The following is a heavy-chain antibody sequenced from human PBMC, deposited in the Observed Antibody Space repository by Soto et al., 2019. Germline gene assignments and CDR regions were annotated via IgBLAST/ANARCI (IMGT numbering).Heavy chain of an antibody. Sequence: QVQLVQSGAEVKKPGASVKVSCKASGYTFTSYGISWVRHAPGPGLEWMGWISAYNGNTNYAQKLQGRVTMTTDTSTSTAYMELRSLRSAEPAVYYRARRRSFNAPDFWGKGTLVTVSS. CDR1: GYTFTSYG. CDR3: ARRRSFNAPDF. V-gene: IGHV1-18*01. D-gene: IGHD3-16*01. J-gene: IGHJ4*02. CDR2: ISAYNGNT.